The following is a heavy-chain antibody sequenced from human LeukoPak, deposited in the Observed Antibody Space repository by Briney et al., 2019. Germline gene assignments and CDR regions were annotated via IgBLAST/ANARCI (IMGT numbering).Heavy chain of an antibody. J-gene: IGHJ4*02. CDR2: VYHSGSA. V-gene: IGHV4-4*02. CDR3: ARDLRGIVAPPR. D-gene: IGHD2-15*01. CDR1: GDSISSPKW. Sequence: SGPLSLTCAVSGDSISSPKWWSWVRQPPGKGLEWIGEVYHSGSANYNPSVKSRVTISVDKSKNQFSLRLTSATAADTAVYYCARDLRGIVAPPRWGQGTLVSVSS.